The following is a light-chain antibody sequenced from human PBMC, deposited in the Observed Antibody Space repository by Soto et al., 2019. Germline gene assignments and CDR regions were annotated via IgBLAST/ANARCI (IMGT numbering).Light chain of an antibody. Sequence: EIVMTQSPATLSVSPGERATLSCRASQSVSNNLAWYQKKPGQAPSLLIYGAATRATGIPARFSGSGSGTEFILTISSLQSEDFAFYYCQQYNNWWTFGQGTRVDFK. V-gene: IGKV3-15*01. CDR1: QSVSNN. J-gene: IGKJ1*01. CDR3: QQYNNWWT. CDR2: GAA.